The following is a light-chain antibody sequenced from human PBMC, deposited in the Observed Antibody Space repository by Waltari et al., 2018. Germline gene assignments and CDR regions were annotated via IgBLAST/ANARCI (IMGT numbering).Light chain of an antibody. CDR3: QQYHSVVYT. V-gene: IGKV3D-20*01. J-gene: IGKJ2*01. CDR2: DGS. Sequence: DIVLTQSPATLSLSPGETATLPSEARESVWNTYLPWYQHKPGQPPRLLIYDGSTRATGTPDRFSGSGAATAFTLTLSRLEPEDFAVYYCQQYHSVVYTFGQGTRLEMK. CDR1: ESVWNTY.